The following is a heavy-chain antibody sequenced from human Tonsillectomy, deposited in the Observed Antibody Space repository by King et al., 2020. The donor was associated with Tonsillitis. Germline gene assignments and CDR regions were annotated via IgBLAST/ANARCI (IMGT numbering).Heavy chain of an antibody. CDR1: GGAFSSYA. D-gene: IGHD2-21*02. CDR2: IIPIFDTA. CDR3: ARDWSTYCGGDCYIGGFDP. Sequence: VQLVQSGAEVKKPGSSVKVSCKASGGAFSSYAFSWVRQAPGQGLEWMGGIIPIFDTANFAPQFHGRVTLTADKSTGTAYMELSSLRSEDTAVYYCARDWSTYCGGDCYIGGFDPWGQGTLVTVSS. J-gene: IGHJ5*02. V-gene: IGHV1-69*06.